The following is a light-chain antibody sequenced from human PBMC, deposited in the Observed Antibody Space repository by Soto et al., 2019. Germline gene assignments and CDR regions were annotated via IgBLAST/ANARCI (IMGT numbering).Light chain of an antibody. CDR2: EVS. Sequence: QSALTQPASVSGSPGQSIAISRTGTSSDVGGYNYVSWYQQLPGKAPKLLISEVSNRPSGVSHRFSGSKSGNTASLTISGLQAEDEADYYCSSYRTGGPFVFGTGTKVTV. J-gene: IGLJ1*01. CDR3: SSYRTGGPFV. CDR1: SSDVGGYNY. V-gene: IGLV2-14*01.